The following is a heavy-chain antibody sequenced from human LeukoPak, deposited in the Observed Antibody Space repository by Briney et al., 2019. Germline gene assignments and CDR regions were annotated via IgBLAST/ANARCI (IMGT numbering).Heavy chain of an antibody. CDR3: AKAPYDSSGYYRFDY. CDR1: GFTFSSYG. V-gene: IGHV3-23*01. CDR2: ISGSGGST. D-gene: IGHD3-22*01. J-gene: IGHJ4*02. Sequence: GGSLRLSCAASGFTFSSYGMSWVRQAPGKGLEWVSAISGSGGSTYYADSVKGRFTISRDNSKNTLYLQMNSLRAEDTAVYYCAKAPYDSSGYYRFDYWGQGTLVTVSS.